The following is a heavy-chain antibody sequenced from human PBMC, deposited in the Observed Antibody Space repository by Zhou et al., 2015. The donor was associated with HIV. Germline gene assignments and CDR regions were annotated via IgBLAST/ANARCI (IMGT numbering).Heavy chain of an antibody. Sequence: QVQLVQSGAEVKKPGSSVKVSCKASGGTFSSYAISWVRQAPGQGLEWMGGIIPIFGTANYAQKFQGRVTITADESTSTAYMELSSLRSEDTAVYYCARYKVGSSGWPFDYWGQGTLVTVSS. D-gene: IGHD6-19*01. CDR2: IIPIFGTA. CDR1: GGTFSSYA. V-gene: IGHV1-69*01. J-gene: IGHJ4*02. CDR3: ARYKVGSSGWPFDY.